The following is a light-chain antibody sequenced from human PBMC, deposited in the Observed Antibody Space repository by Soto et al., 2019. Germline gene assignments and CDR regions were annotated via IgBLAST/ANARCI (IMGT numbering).Light chain of an antibody. CDR3: QQSYTAPYT. J-gene: IGKJ3*01. CDR2: GAS. CDR1: RSISNY. V-gene: IGKV1-39*01. Sequence: DIQMTQSPASLSASVGDAVSLTGRASRSISNYLNWYQQKPGRAPKLLISGASSLQRGEQSRFSGSGSGTTFTLTITSRQADDFALYFCQQSYTAPYTFGPETKV.